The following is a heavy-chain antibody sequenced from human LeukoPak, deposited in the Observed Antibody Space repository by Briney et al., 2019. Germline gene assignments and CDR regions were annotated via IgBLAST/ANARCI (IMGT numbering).Heavy chain of an antibody. V-gene: IGHV3-23*01. CDR1: GFTFSSHA. J-gene: IGHJ4*02. D-gene: IGHD3-22*01. CDR3: AYLDSSGYYYGRLRY. CDR2: MNAGGGST. Sequence: GGSLRLSCAASGFTFSSHAMSWVRQTPGEGLESVSSMNAGGGSTHYADSVKGRFTISRDNSKNTLYLQMNSLRAEDTAVYFCAYLDSSGYYYGRLRYWGQGTPVTVSS.